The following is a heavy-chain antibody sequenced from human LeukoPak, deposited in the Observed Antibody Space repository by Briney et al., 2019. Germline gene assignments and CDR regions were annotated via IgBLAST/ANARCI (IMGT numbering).Heavy chain of an antibody. CDR3: ARAGYSSSWYPVGGNRYFDY. Sequence: SETLSLTCAVYGGSFSGYYWSWIRRPPGKGLEWIGEINHSGSTNYNPSLKSRVTISVDTSKNQFSLKLSSVTAADTAVYYCARAGYSSSWYPVGGNRYFDYWGQGTLVTVSS. CDR1: GGSFSGYY. CDR2: INHSGST. V-gene: IGHV4-34*01. J-gene: IGHJ4*02. D-gene: IGHD6-13*01.